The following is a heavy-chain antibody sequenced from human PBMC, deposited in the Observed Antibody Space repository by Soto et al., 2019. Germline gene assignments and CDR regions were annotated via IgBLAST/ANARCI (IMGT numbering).Heavy chain of an antibody. V-gene: IGHV3-23*01. CDR2: ICSSGGST. Sequence: PGGSLRLSSAASGFTFRSYAMSWVRQAPGKGLEWVSGICSSGGSTYYADSVKGRFTISRDNSKNTLYLQMNSLRAEDTAVYYCANFSRDIVVVPAATDFWGQGT. D-gene: IGHD2-2*01. CDR1: GFTFRSYA. CDR3: ANFSRDIVVVPAATDF. J-gene: IGHJ4*02.